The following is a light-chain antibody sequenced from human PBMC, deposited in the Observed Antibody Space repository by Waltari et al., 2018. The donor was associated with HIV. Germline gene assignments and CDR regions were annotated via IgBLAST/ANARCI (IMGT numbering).Light chain of an antibody. CDR1: VVAKKY. Sequence: SYEPTQPSSVSVSPGQTAGITCSGDVVAKKYTRWFQQKPGQAPVMVIYKDSERPSGIPERFSGSSSGTTVTLTISGAQVEDEADYYCYSATDNNLGVFGGGTKLTVL. J-gene: IGLJ2*01. CDR3: YSATDNNLGV. V-gene: IGLV3-27*01. CDR2: KDS.